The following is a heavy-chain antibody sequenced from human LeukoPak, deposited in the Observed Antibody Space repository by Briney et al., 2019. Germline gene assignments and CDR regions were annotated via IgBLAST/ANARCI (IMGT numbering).Heavy chain of an antibody. J-gene: IGHJ6*02. CDR1: GYTFTGYY. V-gene: IGHV1-2*02. D-gene: IGHD3-3*01. CDR2: INPNSGGT. CDR3: ARSLGAVITSHDYYYYGMDV. Sequence: ASVKVSCKASGYTFTGYYMHWVRQAPGQGLEWMGWINPNSGGTNYAQKFQGRVTMTRDTSISTAYMELSRLRSDDTAVYYCARSLGAVITSHDYYYYGMDVWGQGPTVTVSS.